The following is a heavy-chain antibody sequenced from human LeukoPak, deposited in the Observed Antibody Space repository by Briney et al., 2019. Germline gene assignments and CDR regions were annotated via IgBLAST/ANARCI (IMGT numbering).Heavy chain of an antibody. J-gene: IGHJ4*02. D-gene: IGHD6-19*01. Sequence: GGSLRLSCAASGFTCSSYSMNWVRQAPGKGLEWVSSISSSSSYNYYADSVKGRFTISRDNAKNSLYLQMNSLRAEDTAVYYCARDDLSSGWYNYWGQGTLVTVSS. CDR1: GFTCSSYS. CDR2: ISSSSSYN. CDR3: ARDDLSSGWYNY. V-gene: IGHV3-21*01.